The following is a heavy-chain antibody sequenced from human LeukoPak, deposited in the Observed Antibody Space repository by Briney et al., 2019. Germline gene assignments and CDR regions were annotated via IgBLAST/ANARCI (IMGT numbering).Heavy chain of an antibody. CDR2: MYHSGGT. CDR1: GGSVSDTSYY. J-gene: IGHJ4*02. Sequence: SETLSLTSTDPGGSVSDTSYYWGWIRQPSGKGLEFIGSMYHSGGTYYNETLKSRVTMSVDPSSNQFSLKLSSVTAANTAVYYWARLRLGRGETDFWGRGTLVIVSS. CDR3: ARLRLGRGETDF. D-gene: IGHD3-16*01. V-gene: IGHV4-39*01.